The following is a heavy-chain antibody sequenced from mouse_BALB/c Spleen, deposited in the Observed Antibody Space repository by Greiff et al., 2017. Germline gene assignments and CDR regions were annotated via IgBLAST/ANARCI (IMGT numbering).Heavy chain of an antibody. CDR2: INPSNGRT. V-gene: IGHV1S81*02. CDR1: DYTFTSYW. D-gene: IGHD2-1*01. Sequence: QVQLQQPGAELVKPGASVKLSCKASDYTFTSYWMHWVKQRPGQGLEWIGEINPSNGRTNYNEKFKSKATLTVDKSSSTAYMQLSSLTSEDSAVYYCARGGGNYLYAMDYWGQGTSVTVSS. J-gene: IGHJ4*01. CDR3: ARGGGNYLYAMDY.